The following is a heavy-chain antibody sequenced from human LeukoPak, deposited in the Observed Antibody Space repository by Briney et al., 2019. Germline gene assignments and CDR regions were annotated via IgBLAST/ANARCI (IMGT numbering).Heavy chain of an antibody. CDR2: INPNSGGT. D-gene: IGHD6-6*01. V-gene: IGHV1-2*02. J-gene: IGHJ4*02. Sequence: ASVKVSCKASGYTFTGYYIHWVRQAPGQGLEWMGWINPNSGGTNYAQKFQGRVIMTRDTSISTAYMGLSRLRSDDTAVYYCAREGAGLGSSTWSDFDYWGQGTLVTVSS. CDR3: AREGAGLGSSTWSDFDY. CDR1: GYTFTGYY.